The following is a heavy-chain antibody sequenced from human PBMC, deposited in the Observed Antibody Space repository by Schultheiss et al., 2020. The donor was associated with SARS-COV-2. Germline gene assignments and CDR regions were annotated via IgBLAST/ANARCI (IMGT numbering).Heavy chain of an antibody. J-gene: IGHJ6*02. CDR3: ARGPSGMDV. V-gene: IGHV1-46*01. CDR1: GYTFTSYY. CDR2: INPSGGST. Sequence: GESLKISCKASGYTFTSYYMHWVRQAPGQGLEWMGIINPSGGSTSYAQKFQGRVTITADESTSTAYVALRSLRSEDTAVYYCARGPSGMDVWGQGTTVTVSS.